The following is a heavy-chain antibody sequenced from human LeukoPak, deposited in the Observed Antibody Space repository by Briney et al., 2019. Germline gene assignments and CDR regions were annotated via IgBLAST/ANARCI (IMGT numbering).Heavy chain of an antibody. CDR2: ISGSGAST. J-gene: IGHJ4*02. V-gene: IGHV3-23*01. CDR3: AKDDSRNALYSTFHV. CDR1: GFIFSNYA. Sequence: GGSLRLFCAASGFIFSNYAMSWVRQAPGKGLEWVSAISGSGASTYYADSVKGRFTISRDNSKNTLYLQMNSLSAEDTAVYYCAKDDSRNALYSTFHVWGQGTLVTVSS. D-gene: IGHD6-13*01.